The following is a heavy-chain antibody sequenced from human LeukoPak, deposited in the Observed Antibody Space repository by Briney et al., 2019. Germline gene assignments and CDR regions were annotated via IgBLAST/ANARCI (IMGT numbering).Heavy chain of an antibody. CDR1: GYTFTTYG. CDR3: AIPSYSGSYYEF. CDR2: NSGYNAYT. D-gene: IGHD1-26*01. J-gene: IGHJ1*01. Sequence: ASVKVSCKTSGYTFTTYGVDWVRQAPGQGLEWMGWNSGYNAYTNYAQKFHDRVTMTTDKSTNTAYMELRSLRSDDTALYFCAIPSYSGSYYEFWGQGTLVTVSS. V-gene: IGHV1-18*01.